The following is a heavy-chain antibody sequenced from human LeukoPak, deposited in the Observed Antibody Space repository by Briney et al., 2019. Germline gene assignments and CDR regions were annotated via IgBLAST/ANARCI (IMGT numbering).Heavy chain of an antibody. CDR3: VRGRVRGDFDY. V-gene: IGHV1-46*01. CDR2: INPSGGST. J-gene: IGHJ4*02. CDR1: GYTFTYYY. D-gene: IGHD3-10*01. Sequence: ASVTVSCKASGYTFTYYYMHWVRQAPGQGLEWMGIINPSGGSTSYAQKFQGRVTMTRDTSTSTVYMELSSLRSEDTAVYYCVRGRVRGDFDYWGQGTLVTVSS.